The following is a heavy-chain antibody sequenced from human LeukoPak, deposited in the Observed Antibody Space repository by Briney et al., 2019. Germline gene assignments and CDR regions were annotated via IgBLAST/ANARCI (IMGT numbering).Heavy chain of an antibody. CDR2: IYHSGST. V-gene: IGHV4-39*07. CDR3: ARDLATVRGRWFDP. D-gene: IGHD4-11*01. CDR1: GGSISSSSYY. Sequence: SETLSLTCTVSGGSISSSSYYWGWIRQPPGKGLEWMGTIYHSGSTYYNPSLKSRVTISVDTSKNQFSLKLSSVTAADTAVYYCARDLATVRGRWFDPWGQGTLVTVSS. J-gene: IGHJ5*02.